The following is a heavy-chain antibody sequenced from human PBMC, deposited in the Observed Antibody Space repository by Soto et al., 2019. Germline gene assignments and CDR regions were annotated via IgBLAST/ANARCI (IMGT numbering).Heavy chain of an antibody. Sequence: ASVKVSCKASGYTFTGYYMHWVRQAPGQGLEWMGWINPNSGGTNYAQKFQGWVTMTRDTSISTAYMELSRLRSDDTAVYYCASEGLATITTYYYYVMDVWGQGTTVTVSS. CDR2: INPNSGGT. J-gene: IGHJ6*02. D-gene: IGHD5-12*01. V-gene: IGHV1-2*04. CDR3: ASEGLATITTYYYYVMDV. CDR1: GYTFTGYY.